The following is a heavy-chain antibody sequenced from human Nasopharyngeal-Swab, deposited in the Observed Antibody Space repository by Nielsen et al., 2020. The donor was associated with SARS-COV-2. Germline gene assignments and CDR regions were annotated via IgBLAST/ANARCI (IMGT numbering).Heavy chain of an antibody. V-gene: IGHV3-74*01. D-gene: IGHD1-26*01. Sequence: GGSLRLSCAPLGFTFSDYWMHWVRQAPGKGLVWVSRINPAGSTMDYEDSMRGRFTISRDNAKNTLYLQMNSLTVEDSAVYFCTRAGSYRFDYWGQGTLVTVSS. CDR3: TRAGSYRFDY. CDR2: INPAGSTM. CDR1: GFTFSDYW. J-gene: IGHJ4*02.